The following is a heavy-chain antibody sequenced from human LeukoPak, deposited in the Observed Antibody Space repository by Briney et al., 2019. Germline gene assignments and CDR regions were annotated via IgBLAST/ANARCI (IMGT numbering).Heavy chain of an antibody. CDR3: ARAGRWEGRPHAFDI. CDR2: IYYSGIT. CDR1: GGSISSYY. V-gene: IGHV4-59*01. J-gene: IGHJ3*02. D-gene: IGHD1-26*01. Sequence: SETLSLTCTVSGGSISSYYWSWIRQPPGKGPEWIGYIYYSGITNYNPSLKSRVTISVDTSKNQFSLKLSSVTAADTAVYYCARAGRWEGRPHAFDIWGQGTMVTVSS.